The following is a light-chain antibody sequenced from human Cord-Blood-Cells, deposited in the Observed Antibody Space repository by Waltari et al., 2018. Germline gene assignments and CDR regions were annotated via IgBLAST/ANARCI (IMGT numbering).Light chain of an antibody. CDR1: QSVSSY. V-gene: IGKV3-11*01. CDR2: EAS. J-gene: IGKJ3*01. Sequence: EIVLTQSPATLSLSPGERDTLSCRASQSVSSYLAWYQQKPGQAPRLLIYEASNRATGIPAMFSGSGSGTDFSLTIRSLETEDFAVYYCQQRSNWPRGGFPFGPGTKVDI. CDR3: QQRSNWPRGGFP.